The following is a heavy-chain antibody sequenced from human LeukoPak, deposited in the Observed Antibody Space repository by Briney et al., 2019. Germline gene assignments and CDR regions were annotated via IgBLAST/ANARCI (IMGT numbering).Heavy chain of an antibody. V-gene: IGHV3-21*01. D-gene: IGHD4-17*01. CDR2: ISSSSSYI. CDR1: GFTFSSYS. Sequence: GGSLRLSCAASGFTFSSYSMNWVRQAPGKGLEWVSSISSSSSYIYYADSVKGRFTISRDNAKNSLYLQMNSLRAEDTAVYYCARADSYGDSDWYDPWGQGTLVTVSS. J-gene: IGHJ5*02. CDR3: ARADSYGDSDWYDP.